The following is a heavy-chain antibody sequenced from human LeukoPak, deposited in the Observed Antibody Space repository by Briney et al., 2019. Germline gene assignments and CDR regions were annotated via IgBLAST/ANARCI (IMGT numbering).Heavy chain of an antibody. D-gene: IGHD3-22*01. V-gene: IGHV4-39*07. CDR2: IYTSGST. CDR3: ARDRYYYDSSGYGLWFDP. Sequence: SETLSLTCSVSGGSISSSNYYWGWIRQPPGKGLEWIGRIYTSGSTNYNPSLKSRVTMSVDTSKNQFSLKLSSVTAADTAVYYCARDRYYYDSSGYGLWFDPWGQGTLVTVSS. J-gene: IGHJ5*02. CDR1: GGSISSSNYY.